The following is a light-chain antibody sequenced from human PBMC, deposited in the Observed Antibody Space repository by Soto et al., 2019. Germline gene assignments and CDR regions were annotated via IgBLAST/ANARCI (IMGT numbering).Light chain of an antibody. V-gene: IGKV3-20*01. CDR2: GAS. CDR3: QQYGSSLYT. CDR1: QSVSSSY. J-gene: IGKJ2*01. Sequence: EIVLTQSPGTLSLSPGERATLSCRASQSVSSSYLAWYQQKPGQAPRLLIYGASSRATGIPDRFSVSGSGTDFTLTISSLEPEDFAVYYCQQYGSSLYTFGQGTKLEIK.